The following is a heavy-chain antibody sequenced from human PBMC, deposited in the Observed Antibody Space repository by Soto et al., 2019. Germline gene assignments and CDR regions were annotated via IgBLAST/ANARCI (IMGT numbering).Heavy chain of an antibody. CDR3: ARGTNYDYIWGSYRRGHFDY. V-gene: IGHV3-66*01. J-gene: IGHJ4*01. D-gene: IGHD3-16*02. CDR1: GFTVSSNY. Sequence: EVQLVESGGGLVQPGGSLRLSCAASGFTVSSNYMSWVRQAPGKGLEWVSVIYSGGSTYYADSVKGRFTISRDNSKNTLYLQMNSLRAEDTAVYYCARGTNYDYIWGSYRRGHFDYWGHGTLVTVSS. CDR2: IYSGGST.